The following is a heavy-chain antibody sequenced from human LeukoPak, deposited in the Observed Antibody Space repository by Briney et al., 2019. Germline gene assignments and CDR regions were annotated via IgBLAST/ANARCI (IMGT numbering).Heavy chain of an antibody. J-gene: IGHJ5*02. CDR1: GYTFTSYD. V-gene: IGHV1-8*01. CDR3: ARGELVPAAMFVITMVRGVIANWFDP. CDR2: MNPNSGNT. D-gene: IGHD3-10*01. Sequence: ASVKVSCKASGYTFTSYDINWVRQATGQGLEWMGWMNPNSGNTGYAQKFQGRVTMTRNTSISTAYMELSRLRSDDTAVYYCARGELVPAAMFVITMVRGVIANWFDPWGQGTLVTVSS.